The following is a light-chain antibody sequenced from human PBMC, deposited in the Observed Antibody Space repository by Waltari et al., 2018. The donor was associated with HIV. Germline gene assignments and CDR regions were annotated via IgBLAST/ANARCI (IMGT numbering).Light chain of an antibody. CDR1: SSNIGARFD. V-gene: IGLV1-40*01. J-gene: IGLJ3*02. Sequence: QSVLTQPPSVSGAPGQRVTIPCTGSSSNIGARFDVHWYQQLPGTAPKLLIHGDNNRPSGVPDRFPGSKSGTSASLAITGLQAEDEADYYCQSYDSSLGGSVFGGGTKLTVL. CDR2: GDN. CDR3: QSYDSSLGGSV.